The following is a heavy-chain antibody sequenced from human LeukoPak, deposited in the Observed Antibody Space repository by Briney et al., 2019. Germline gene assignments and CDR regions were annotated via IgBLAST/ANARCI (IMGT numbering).Heavy chain of an antibody. CDR2: INHSGST. D-gene: IGHD3-16*02. J-gene: IGHJ5*02. CDR3: ARSVGYYDYVWGSYRWAYNWFDP. V-gene: IGHV4-34*01. CDR1: GGSFSGYY. Sequence: SETLSLTCAVYGGSFSGYYWSWIRQPPGKGLEWIGEINHSGSTNYNPSLKSRVTISVDTSTNQFSLKLSSVTAADTAVYYCARSVGYYDYVWGSYRWAYNWFDPWGQGTLVTVSS.